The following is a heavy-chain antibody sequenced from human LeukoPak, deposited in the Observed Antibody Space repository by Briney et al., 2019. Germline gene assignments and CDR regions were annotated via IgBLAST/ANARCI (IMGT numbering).Heavy chain of an antibody. CDR1: GYTFTGYY. CDR2: INPNSGAT. Sequence: GASVKVSCKASGYTFTGYYMNWVRQAPGQGLEWMGWINPNSGATNYAQKFQGRVTKTRDTSISTTYMELSRLRSDDTAVYYCARDYGSGSYSSEFDYWGQGTLVTVSS. CDR3: ARDYGSGSYSSEFDY. V-gene: IGHV1-2*02. D-gene: IGHD3-10*01. J-gene: IGHJ4*02.